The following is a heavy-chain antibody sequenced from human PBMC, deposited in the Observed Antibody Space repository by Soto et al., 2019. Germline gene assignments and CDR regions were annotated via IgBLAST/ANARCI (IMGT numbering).Heavy chain of an antibody. CDR1: GYSFATYG. Sequence: VKVSCKASGYSFATYGFSWVRQAPGQGLECVGWISAHNGDTHYSQKFQGRVTLTTDTSTNTGYMELRSLTSDDTAVYFCATEPIYYNDGSGYYPLGHWGQGTLVTVSS. CDR2: ISAHNGDT. CDR3: ATEPIYYNDGSGYYPLGH. J-gene: IGHJ4*02. V-gene: IGHV1-18*04. D-gene: IGHD3-22*01.